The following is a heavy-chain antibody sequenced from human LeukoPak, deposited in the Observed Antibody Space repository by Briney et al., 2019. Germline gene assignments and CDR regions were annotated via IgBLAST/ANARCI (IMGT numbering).Heavy chain of an antibody. J-gene: IGHJ1*01. CDR2: IIPIFGTA. CDR3: ARGESYYYDSSGIEYFQH. V-gene: IGHV1-69*06. Sequence: ASVKVSCKASGGTFSSYDISWVRQAPGQGLEWMGGIIPIFGTANYAQKFQGRVTITADKSTSTAYMELSSLRSEDTAVYYCARGESYYYDSSGIEYFQHWGQGTLVTVSS. CDR1: GGTFSSYD. D-gene: IGHD3-22*01.